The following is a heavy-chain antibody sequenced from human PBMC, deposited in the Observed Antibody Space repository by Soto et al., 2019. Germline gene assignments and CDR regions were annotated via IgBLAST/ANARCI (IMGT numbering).Heavy chain of an antibody. CDR2: IYYSGST. D-gene: IGHD2-15*01. CDR1: GDSITSSW. V-gene: IGHV4-59*01. J-gene: IGHJ3*01. Sequence: PSETLSLTCTASGDSITSSWWSWIWQPPGKGLEWVGYIYYSGSTDYTPPLKSRVTISLDPAKKQLSLKLKSVTAADTAVYYCARDLGIVSGPLDAWGQGTMVTDSS. CDR3: ARDLGIVSGPLDA.